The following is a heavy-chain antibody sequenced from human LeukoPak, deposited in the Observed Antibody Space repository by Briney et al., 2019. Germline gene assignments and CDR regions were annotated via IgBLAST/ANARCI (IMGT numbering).Heavy chain of an antibody. V-gene: IGHV1-8*01. D-gene: IGHD3-3*01. CDR2: MNPNSGNT. CDR3: AVTYYDLWSGPTRGMDV. CDR1: GYTFTSYD. J-gene: IGHJ6*02. Sequence: ASVKVSCKASGYTFTSYDINWVRQATGQGLEWMGWMNPNSGNTGYAQKFQGRVTMTRNTSISTAYMELSSLRSEDTAVYYCAVTYYDLWSGPTRGMDVWGQGTTVTVSS.